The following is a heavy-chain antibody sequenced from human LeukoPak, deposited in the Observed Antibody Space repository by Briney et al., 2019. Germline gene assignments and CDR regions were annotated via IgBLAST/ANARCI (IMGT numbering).Heavy chain of an antibody. J-gene: IGHJ4*02. CDR1: GFSFSNYW. CDR3: VRDNPRCCGVVPANIDDY. CDR2: INSDGSIT. D-gene: IGHD2-15*01. Sequence: PGGSLRLSCAASGFSFSNYWIHWVRQVPGKGPVWVSRINSDGSITSYADSVKGRFTISRDNAKNTLYLQMNSLRAEDTAVYYCVRDNPRCCGVVPANIDDYWGQGTLVTVSS. V-gene: IGHV3-74*01.